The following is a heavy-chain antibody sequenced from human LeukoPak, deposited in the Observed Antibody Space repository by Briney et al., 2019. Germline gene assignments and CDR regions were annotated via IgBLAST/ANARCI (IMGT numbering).Heavy chain of an antibody. Sequence: QPGGSLRLSCAASGFTFSSYAMSWVRQAPGKGLEWVSAISGSGGSTYYADSVKGRFTISRDNSKNTLYLQMNSLRAEDTAVYYCAKETMYYYDSSGTLDYWGQGTLVTVSS. CDR1: GFTFSSYA. D-gene: IGHD3-22*01. V-gene: IGHV3-23*01. J-gene: IGHJ4*02. CDR3: AKETMYYYDSSGTLDY. CDR2: ISGSGGST.